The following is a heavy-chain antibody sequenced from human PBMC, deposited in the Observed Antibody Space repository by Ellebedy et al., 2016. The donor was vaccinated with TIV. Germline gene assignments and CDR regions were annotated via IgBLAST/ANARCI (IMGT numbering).Heavy chain of an antibody. J-gene: IGHJ4*02. CDR3: ARHSGYSSIR. CDR2: IYYSGST. V-gene: IGHV4-39*01. Sequence: MPSETLSLTCTVSGDSISSSHYYWGWIRQPPGKGLEWIGSIYYSGSTSYNPSVKSRVNISADTSRNHFSLKLSSVTAADTAVYYCARHSGYSSIRWGQGTLVTVSS. CDR1: GDSISSSHYY. D-gene: IGHD6-13*01.